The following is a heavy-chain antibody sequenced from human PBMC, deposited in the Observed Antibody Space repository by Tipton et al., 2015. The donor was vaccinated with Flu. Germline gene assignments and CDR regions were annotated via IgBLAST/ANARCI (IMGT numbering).Heavy chain of an antibody. CDR1: GFTFSSYA. Sequence: SLRLSCAASGFTFSSYAMSWARQAPGKGLEWVSAISGSGGSTYYADSVKGRFTISRDNSKNTLYLQMNSLRAEDTAVYYCAREWLSGSYPVDYWGQGTLVTVSS. CDR3: AREWLSGSYPVDY. J-gene: IGHJ4*02. CDR2: ISGSGGST. V-gene: IGHV3-23*01. D-gene: IGHD1-26*01.